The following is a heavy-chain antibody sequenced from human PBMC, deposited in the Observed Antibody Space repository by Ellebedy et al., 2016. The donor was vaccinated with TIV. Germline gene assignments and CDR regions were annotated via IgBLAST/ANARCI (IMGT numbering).Heavy chain of an antibody. V-gene: IGHV3-33*01. Sequence: GESLKISCAASGFTFSNYGMHWVRQAPGKGLEWVAVIWYDGSNKDYIDSVKGRFTISRDNSKNMLSPQMNSLRAEDTAVYYCARGGYCSGGSCYGAFYYYYGMDVWGQGTTVTVSS. J-gene: IGHJ6*02. CDR2: IWYDGSNK. D-gene: IGHD2-15*01. CDR3: ARGGYCSGGSCYGAFYYYYGMDV. CDR1: GFTFSNYG.